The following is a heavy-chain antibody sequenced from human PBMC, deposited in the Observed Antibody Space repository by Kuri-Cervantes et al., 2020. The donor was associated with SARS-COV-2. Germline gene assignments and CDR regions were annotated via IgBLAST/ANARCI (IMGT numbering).Heavy chain of an antibody. D-gene: IGHD1-7*01. V-gene: IGHV3-21*01. Sequence: GGSLRLSCAVYGGSFSGYYWSWVRQAPGRGREWVSSISSSSSYTYYADSVKGRFTISRDNAKNSLYLQMNSLRAEDTAVYYCARGITGTTPSWMSYYYYMDVWGKGTTVTVSS. J-gene: IGHJ6*03. CDR1: GGSFSGYY. CDR2: ISSSSSYT. CDR3: ARGITGTTPSWMSYYYYMDV.